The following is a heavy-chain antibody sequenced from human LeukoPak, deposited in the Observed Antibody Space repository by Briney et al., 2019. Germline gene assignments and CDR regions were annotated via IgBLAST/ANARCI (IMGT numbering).Heavy chain of an antibody. CDR1: GFTFSGYW. J-gene: IGHJ4*02. CDR3: TTVLSSNSYNLFDY. Sequence: GGSLRLSCAASGFTFSGYWMHWVRQAPGKGLMWVSRIRPDGSTTLYADSVKGRFTISRDNAKNTLYLQMNSLGADDTAVYYLTTVLSSNSYNLFDYWGQGTLVTVSS. V-gene: IGHV3-74*03. CDR2: IRPDGSTT. D-gene: IGHD1-1*01.